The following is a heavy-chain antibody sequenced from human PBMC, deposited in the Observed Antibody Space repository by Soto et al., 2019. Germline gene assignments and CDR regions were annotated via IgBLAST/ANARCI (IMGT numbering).Heavy chain of an antibody. J-gene: IGHJ4*02. CDR2: ISSSSSYI. CDR3: AREGGSGLSDY. V-gene: IGHV3-21*01. CDR1: GFTFSSYS. Sequence: GESLKISCAASGFTFSSYSMNWVRQAPGKGLEWVSSISSSSSYIYYADSVKGRFTISRDNAKNSLYLQMNSLRAEDTAVYYCAREGGSGLSDYWGQGTLVTVSS. D-gene: IGHD3-16*01.